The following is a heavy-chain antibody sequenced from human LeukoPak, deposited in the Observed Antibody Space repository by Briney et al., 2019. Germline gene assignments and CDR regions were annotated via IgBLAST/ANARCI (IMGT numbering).Heavy chain of an antibody. D-gene: IGHD3-22*01. J-gene: IGHJ4*02. Sequence: ASVKVSCKASGYTFTSYDMNWVRQATGQGLEWMGWMNPNSGNTGYAQKFQGRVTMTRNTSISTAYMELSSLRSEDTAVYYCARGGSGGYYYDSSGFDFDYWGQGTLVTVSS. CDR3: ARGGSGGYYYDSSGFDFDY. V-gene: IGHV1-8*01. CDR1: GYTFTSYD. CDR2: MNPNSGNT.